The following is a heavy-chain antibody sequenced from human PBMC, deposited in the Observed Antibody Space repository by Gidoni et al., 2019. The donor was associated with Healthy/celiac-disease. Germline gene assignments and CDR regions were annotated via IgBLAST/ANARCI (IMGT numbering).Heavy chain of an antibody. CDR2: ISSSGSTI. Sequence: QVQLVESGGGLVKPGGSLRLSFAASGFPFSDYYMSWIRQAPGKGLEWVSYISSSGSTIYYADSVKGRFTISRDNAKNSLYLQMNSLRAEDTAVYYCATLYSSGWFRGSDAFDIWGQGTMVTVSS. CDR3: ATLYSSGWFRGSDAFDI. J-gene: IGHJ3*02. D-gene: IGHD6-19*01. CDR1: GFPFSDYY. V-gene: IGHV3-11*01.